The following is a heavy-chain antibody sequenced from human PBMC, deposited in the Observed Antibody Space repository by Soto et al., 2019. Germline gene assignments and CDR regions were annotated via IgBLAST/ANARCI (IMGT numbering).Heavy chain of an antibody. CDR1: GGSISSYY. V-gene: IGHV4-59*08. CDR3: ARRGSSWYYFDY. Sequence: SETLSLTCTVSGGSISSYYWSWIRQPPGKGLEWIGYIYDTGSTNYNPSLRSRVTISIDTSKKQFSLKLNSVTAADTAVYYCARRGSSWYYFDYWGLGTLVTVSS. J-gene: IGHJ4*02. CDR2: IYDTGST. D-gene: IGHD6-13*01.